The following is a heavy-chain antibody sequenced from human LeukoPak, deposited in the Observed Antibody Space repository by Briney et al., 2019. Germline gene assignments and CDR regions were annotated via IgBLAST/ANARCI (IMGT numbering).Heavy chain of an antibody. CDR1: GYTFTSYG. V-gene: IGHV1-18*01. J-gene: IGHJ6*04. D-gene: IGHD3-22*01. Sequence: ASVKVSCKASGYTFTSYGISWVRQAPGQGLEWGGWISAYNGNTNYAQKLQGRVTMTTDTSTSTAYMELRSLRSDDTAVYYCARDHHYYDSSGYYPADVWGKGTTVTVSS. CDR3: ARDHHYYDSSGYYPADV. CDR2: ISAYNGNT.